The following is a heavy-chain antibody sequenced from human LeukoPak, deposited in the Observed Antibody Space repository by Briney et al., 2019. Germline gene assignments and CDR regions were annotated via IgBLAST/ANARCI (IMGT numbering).Heavy chain of an antibody. CDR1: GFTFSSHL. CDR2: VKSDGTAT. CDR3: VRKFATGD. Sequence: GGSLRLSCAASGFTFSSHLMHWVRQAQGTGLVWVPSVKSDGTATNYADSVKGRITISRDNAKNTLYLQMNSLRVEDTAVYYCVRKFATGDWGQGTLVTVSS. J-gene: IGHJ4*02. V-gene: IGHV3-74*01. D-gene: IGHD1-14*01.